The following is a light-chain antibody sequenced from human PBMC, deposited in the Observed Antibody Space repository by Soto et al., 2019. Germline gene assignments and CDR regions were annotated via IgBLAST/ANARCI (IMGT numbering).Light chain of an antibody. V-gene: IGKV2-30*01. CDR3: MQGTHWPIA. J-gene: IGKJ5*01. CDR2: QVS. CDR1: QGLVYSDGDIY. Sequence: DVVMTQSPLSLPVTLGQPASISCMSSQGLVYSDGDIYVNWFQQRPGQSPRRLIYQVSNRDSGVPDRFSGSGAGTDFTLKISRVEAEDVGVYYCMQGTHWPIAFGQGTRLEIK.